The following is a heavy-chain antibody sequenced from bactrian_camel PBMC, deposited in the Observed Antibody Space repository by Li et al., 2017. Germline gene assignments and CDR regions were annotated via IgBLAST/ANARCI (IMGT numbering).Heavy chain of an antibody. CDR1: GLSSNNCG. V-gene: IGHV3S53*01. J-gene: IGHJ6*01. CDR3: AAGPVDCSGAYCSCGAFGY. CDR2: RTTEGAT. Sequence: HVQLVESGGGLVQPGGSLRLSCTGPGLSSNNCGVDWFRQAAGKQREWVSSRTTEGATSYADSVQGRFTISQDNAKNTLYLQMNSLKAEDTAMYYCAAGPVDCSGAYCSCGAFGYWGQGTQVTVS. D-gene: IGHD2*01.